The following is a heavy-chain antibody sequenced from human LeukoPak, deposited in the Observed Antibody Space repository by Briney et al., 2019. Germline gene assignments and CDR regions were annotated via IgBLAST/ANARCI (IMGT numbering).Heavy chain of an antibody. CDR3: ARLRLYSSSTFEY. D-gene: IGHD3-16*01. J-gene: IGHJ4*02. CDR2: IYSSGST. CDR1: GGSISTYD. Sequence: SETLSLTCTVSGGSISTYDWTWIRQPAGKGQEWIGRIYSSGSTNSNPSLKSRVTMSVDTSKNQFSLKLTSVTAADTAVYYCARLRLYSSSTFEYWGQGAQVTVSS. V-gene: IGHV4-4*07.